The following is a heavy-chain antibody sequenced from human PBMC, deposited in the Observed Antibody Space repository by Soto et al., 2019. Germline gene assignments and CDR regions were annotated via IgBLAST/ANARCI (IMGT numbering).Heavy chain of an antibody. Sequence: SETLSLTCTVSGGSISSSSYYWGWIRQPPGKGLEWIRSIYYSGSTYYNPSLKSRVTISVDTSKNQFSLKLSSVTAADTAVYYCARHAGLNSFYGDYFDPWGQGTLVTVSS. CDR3: ARHAGLNSFYGDYFDP. V-gene: IGHV4-39*01. CDR2: IYYSGST. J-gene: IGHJ5*02. CDR1: GGSISSSSYY. D-gene: IGHD4-17*01.